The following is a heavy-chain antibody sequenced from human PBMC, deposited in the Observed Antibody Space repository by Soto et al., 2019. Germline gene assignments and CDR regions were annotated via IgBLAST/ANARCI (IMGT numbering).Heavy chain of an antibody. V-gene: IGHV4-30-2*01. D-gene: IGHD5-12*01. CDR1: GGSISSGGYS. CDR3: ARGKVATIYYYYGMDV. CDR2: IYHSGST. Sequence: SETLSLTCAVSGGSISSGGYSWSWIRQPPGKGLEWIGYIYHSGSTYYNPSLKSRVTISVDRSKNQFSLKLSSVTAADTAVYYCARGKVATIYYYYGMDVWGQGTTVTVSS. J-gene: IGHJ6*02.